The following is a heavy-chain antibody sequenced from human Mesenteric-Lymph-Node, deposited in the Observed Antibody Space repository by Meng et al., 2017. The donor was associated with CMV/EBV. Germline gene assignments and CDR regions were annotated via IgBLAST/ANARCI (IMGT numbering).Heavy chain of an antibody. V-gene: IGHV3-21*06. J-gene: IGHJ4*02. CDR3: VRSQLGIYCTSSSCYPDY. Sequence: GGSLRLSCAASGFTFSRFTMNWVRRAPGKGLEWVSSISDTGTYIYYADSLKGRFTISRDNAKNSLYLQINSLRAEDTAVYHCVRSQLGIYCTSSSCYPDYWGQGTLVTVSS. CDR1: GFTFSRFT. D-gene: IGHD2-2*01. CDR2: ISDTGTYI.